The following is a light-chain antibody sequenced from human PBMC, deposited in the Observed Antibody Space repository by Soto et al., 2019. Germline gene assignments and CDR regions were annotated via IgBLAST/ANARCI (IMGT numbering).Light chain of an antibody. CDR3: QQAYRTPWT. CDR1: QTISNY. Sequence: IQLTQSPSSLSASVGDRVTITCRASQTISNYLTWYQQKPGKPPKLLIYAASSWHNGVPSRFSGSGSGTDFTLTITTLQAEDVSTYYCQQAYRTPWTFGPGTTVEV. V-gene: IGKV1-39*01. J-gene: IGKJ1*01. CDR2: AAS.